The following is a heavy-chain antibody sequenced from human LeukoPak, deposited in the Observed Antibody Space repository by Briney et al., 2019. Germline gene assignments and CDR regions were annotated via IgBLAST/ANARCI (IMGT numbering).Heavy chain of an antibody. J-gene: IGHJ4*02. Sequence: PGGSLRLSCAASGFTFSSYAMHWVRQAPGKGLEWVAVISYDGSNKYYADSVKGRCAISRDNSKNTLYLQMNSLRAEDTAVYYCARDGYDLNTPMVSTIFDYWGQGTLVTVSS. D-gene: IGHD5-18*01. V-gene: IGHV3-30*09. CDR2: ISYDGSNK. CDR3: ARDGYDLNTPMVSTIFDY. CDR1: GFTFSSYA.